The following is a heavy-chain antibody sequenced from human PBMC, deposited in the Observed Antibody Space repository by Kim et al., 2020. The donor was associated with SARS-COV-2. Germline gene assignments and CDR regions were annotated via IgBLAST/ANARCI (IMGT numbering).Heavy chain of an antibody. Sequence: SETLSLTCTVSGAPISSYYWVWVRQPPRKGLEWMATFFRSGSTSSNPSLKSRVTISADTSNHQFSLQLSSVTAADTAVYYCASWDYSDNAGLVHWGQGTLVTVSS. CDR3: ASWDYSDNAGLVH. V-gene: IGHV4-59*13. J-gene: IGHJ4*02. CDR1: GAPISSYY. D-gene: IGHD4-4*01. CDR2: FFRSGST.